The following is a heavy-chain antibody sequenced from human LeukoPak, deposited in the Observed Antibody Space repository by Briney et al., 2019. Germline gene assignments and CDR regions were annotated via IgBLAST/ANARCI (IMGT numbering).Heavy chain of an antibody. CDR3: ARATEGRYYESSGYYYAQATNSYIYY. J-gene: IGHJ4*02. D-gene: IGHD3-22*01. CDR2: IKQDGREE. Sequence: GGSLRLSCAASGFTFSSYCMSWVRQAPGKGLEWVANIKQDGREEYYADSVKGRFTISRDNTKNTLYMQMNSLRADDTAVYYCARATEGRYYESSGYYYAQATNSYIYYWGQGTLVTVS. CDR1: GFTFSSYC. V-gene: IGHV3-7*01.